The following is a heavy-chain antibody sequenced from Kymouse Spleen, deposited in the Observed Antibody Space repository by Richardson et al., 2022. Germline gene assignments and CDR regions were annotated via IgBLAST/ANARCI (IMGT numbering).Heavy chain of an antibody. J-gene: IGHJ3*02. Sequence: EVQLVESGGGLVQPGRSLRLSCAASGFTFDDYAMHWVRQAPGKGLEWVSGISWNSGSIGYADSVKGRFTISRDNAKNSLYLQMNSLRAEDTALYYCAKDASRIAVAVPDAFDIWGQGTMVTVSS. V-gene: IGHV3-9*01. CDR2: ISWNSGSI. CDR1: GFTFDDYA. CDR3: AKDASRIAVAVPDAFDI. D-gene: IGHD6-19*01.